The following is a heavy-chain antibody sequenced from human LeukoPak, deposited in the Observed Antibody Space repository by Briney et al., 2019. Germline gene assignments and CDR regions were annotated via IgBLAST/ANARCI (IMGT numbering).Heavy chain of an antibody. CDR2: IYYSGIT. J-gene: IGHJ4*02. V-gene: IGHV4-59*01. Sequence: ETLSLHWPASGGFIHREYWRRIRQPPGKGREWIGYIYYSGITYYNPSLKSRITISVDTSKNQFSLKLSSVTAADTAVYYCARGFYSPHYWGQGTLVSVSS. D-gene: IGHD4-11*01. CDR1: GGFIHREY. CDR3: ARGFYSPHY.